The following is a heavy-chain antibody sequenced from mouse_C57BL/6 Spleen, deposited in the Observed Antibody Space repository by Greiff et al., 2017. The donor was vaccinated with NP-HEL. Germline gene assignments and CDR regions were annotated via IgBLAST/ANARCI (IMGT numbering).Heavy chain of an antibody. CDR1: GYSFTSYY. V-gene: IGHV1-66*01. D-gene: IGHD4-1*01. CDR3: ARSRTGTRGDYFDY. J-gene: IGHJ2*01. CDR2: IYPGSGNT. Sequence: QVQLQQSGPELVKPGASVKISCKASGYSFTSYYIHWVKLRPGQGLEWIGWIYPGSGNTKYNEKFKGKATLTADTSSSTAYMQLSSLTSEDSAVYYCARSRTGTRGDYFDYWGQGTTLTVAS.